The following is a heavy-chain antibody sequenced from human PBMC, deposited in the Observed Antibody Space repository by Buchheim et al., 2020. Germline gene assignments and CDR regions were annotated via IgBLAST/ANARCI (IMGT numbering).Heavy chain of an antibody. CDR3: ARVQISSGYSVPYFDY. CDR2: IYYSGST. Sequence: QVQLQESGPGLVKPSETLSLTCTVSGGSISSYYWSWIRQPPGKGLEWIGYIYYSGSTNYNPSLKSRVTISVDKSKKLFALKLSSVTAADTAVYYCARVQISSGYSVPYFDYWGQGTL. J-gene: IGHJ4*02. V-gene: IGHV4-59*01. D-gene: IGHD3-22*01. CDR1: GGSISSYY.